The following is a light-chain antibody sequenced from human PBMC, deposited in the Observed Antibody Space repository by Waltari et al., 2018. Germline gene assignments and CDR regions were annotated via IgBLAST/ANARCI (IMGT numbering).Light chain of an antibody. CDR3: QQYYTTPCT. CDR1: QSVLSSTHSNNY. V-gene: IGKV4-1*01. J-gene: IGKJ2*02. Sequence: IVLTQSADSLALSLGERDTISCRSSQSVLSSTHSNNYLAWDQQRPGQPPKLLFYWASTRVSGVPDRFDGSGSGTDFTLTISSLQAEDLAVYYCQQYYTTPCTFGQGTRLEIK. CDR2: WAS.